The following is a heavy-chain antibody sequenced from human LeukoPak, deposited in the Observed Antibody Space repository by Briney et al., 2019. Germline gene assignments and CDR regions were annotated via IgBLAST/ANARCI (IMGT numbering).Heavy chain of an antibody. CDR3: ARHIDHYYDSSGYYCFDY. D-gene: IGHD3-22*01. CDR1: GYSFTSYW. V-gene: IGHV5-51*01. J-gene: IGHJ4*02. Sequence: GESLKISCKGSGYSFTSYWIGWVRQMPGKGLEWMGIIYPGDSDTRYSPSFQGPVTISADKSISTAYLQWSSLKASDTAMYYCARHIDHYYDSSGYYCFDYWGQGTLVTVSS. CDR2: IYPGDSDT.